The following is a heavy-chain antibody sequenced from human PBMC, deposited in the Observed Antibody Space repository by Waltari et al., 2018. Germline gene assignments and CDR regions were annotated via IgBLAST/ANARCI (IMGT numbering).Heavy chain of an antibody. V-gene: IGHV3-23*04. D-gene: IGHD2-2*01. J-gene: IGHJ6*03. CDR1: GFTFSTYS. CDR2: MSGNGDSV. CDR3: AKNAANYYYYMDA. Sequence: DVQVVESGGGLVQPGGSLRLSCVASGFTFSTYSMTWVRQVPGRGLGGVSDMSGNGDSVFYADSVKGRFTISRDNSKNTLFLQMNNLRAEDTATYYCAKNAANYYYYMDAWGKGTTVTVSS.